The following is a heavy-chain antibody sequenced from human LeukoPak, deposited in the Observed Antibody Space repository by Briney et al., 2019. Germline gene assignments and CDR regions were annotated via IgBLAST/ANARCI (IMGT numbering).Heavy chain of an antibody. CDR3: AKDRARYFDWLLAAGFDY. CDR1: GFTFSSYA. Sequence: GGSLRLSCAASGFTFSSYAMSWVRQAPGKGLEWVSAISGSGGSTYYADSAKGRFTISRDNSKNTLYLQMNSLRAEDTAVYHCAKDRARYFDWLLAAGFDYWGQGTLVTVSS. J-gene: IGHJ4*02. V-gene: IGHV3-23*01. D-gene: IGHD3-9*01. CDR2: ISGSGGST.